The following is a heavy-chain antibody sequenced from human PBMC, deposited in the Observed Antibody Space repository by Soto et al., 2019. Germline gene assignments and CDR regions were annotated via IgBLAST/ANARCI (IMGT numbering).Heavy chain of an antibody. Sequence: QITLNESGPTQVKPRQTLTLTCTFSGFSLTTSGVGVGWIRQSPGKGPQRVALIYWDDDKRYSPSLKIRLTITKNTSKNQLVLTMADLDPADTATYYCAHRVLRTVFGLVTTTAIYFDFWGQGTPVAVSS. CDR1: GFSLTTSGVG. V-gene: IGHV2-5*02. CDR2: IYWDDDK. D-gene: IGHD3-3*01. CDR3: AHRVLRTVFGLVTTTAIYFDF. J-gene: IGHJ4*02.